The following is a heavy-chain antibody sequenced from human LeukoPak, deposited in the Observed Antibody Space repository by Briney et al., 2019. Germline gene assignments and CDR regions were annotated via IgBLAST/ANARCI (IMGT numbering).Heavy chain of an antibody. CDR3: ARDQNVPNNNYGYCYYMDV. D-gene: IGHD3-16*01. CDR2: IFPSGST. J-gene: IGHJ6*03. V-gene: IGHV4-4*07. CDR1: NGSISSYH. Sequence: PSETLSLTCTVSNGSISSYHWSWIRQPAEKGLEWIGRIFPSGSTRYNTSLKSRVSISVDRSKNQFSLHVTSMSAADEAMYYCARDQNVPNNNYGYCYYMDVWGKGTTVTVSS.